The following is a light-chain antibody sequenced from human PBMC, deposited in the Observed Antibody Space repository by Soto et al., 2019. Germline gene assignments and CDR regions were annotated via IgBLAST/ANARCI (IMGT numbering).Light chain of an antibody. V-gene: IGKV3-20*01. Sequence: ETVLTQSPATLSLSPGEGATLSCRASHSVSSYLAWFRQKPGQAPRLLIYGASSRATGIPDRFSGSGSGTDFTLTISRLEPEDSAVYYCQQYGRSPFTFGPGTKVDIK. J-gene: IGKJ3*01. CDR1: HSVSSY. CDR2: GAS. CDR3: QQYGRSPFT.